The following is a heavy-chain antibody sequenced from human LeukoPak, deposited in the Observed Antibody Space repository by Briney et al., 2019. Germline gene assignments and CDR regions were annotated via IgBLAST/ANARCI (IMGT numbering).Heavy chain of an antibody. CDR2: INHSGST. V-gene: IGHV4-34*01. J-gene: IGHJ5*02. CDR3: ARGSGDDFWSGDMGLWWFDP. CDR1: GGSFSGYY. Sequence: SETLSLTCAVYGGSFSGYYWSRIRQPPGKGLEWIGEINHSGSTNYNPSLKSRVTISVDTSKNQFSLKLSSVTAADTAVYYCARGSGDDFWSGDMGLWWFDPWGQGTLVTVSS. D-gene: IGHD3-3*01.